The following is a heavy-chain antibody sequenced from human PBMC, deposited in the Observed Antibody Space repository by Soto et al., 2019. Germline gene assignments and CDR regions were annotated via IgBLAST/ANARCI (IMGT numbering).Heavy chain of an antibody. Sequence: GGSLRFSCAASGFTFSSYTMSWVRQAPGKGLEWVSGISATGGSTYYADSVKGRFTFSRDNSKNTLYLQMNSLRAEDTAVYYCAKGFIRDCGGDCTVDTWGHGTLVTVSS. CDR1: GFTFSSYT. J-gene: IGHJ5*01. D-gene: IGHD2-21*02. CDR3: AKGFIRDCGGDCTVDT. CDR2: ISATGGST. V-gene: IGHV3-23*01.